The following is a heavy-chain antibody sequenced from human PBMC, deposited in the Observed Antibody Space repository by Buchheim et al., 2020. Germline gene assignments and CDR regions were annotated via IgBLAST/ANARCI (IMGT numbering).Heavy chain of an antibody. J-gene: IGHJ4*02. V-gene: IGHV3-48*03. CDR3: AGGKVVDEAMVRNNYYFDY. D-gene: IGHD5-18*01. CDR1: GFTFSSYE. CDR2: ISSSGGTK. Sequence: EVQLVESGGGLVQPGGSLRRSCAASGFTFSSYEMNWVRQAPGKGLEWLSYISSSGGTKYYADSVKGRFTISRHNAKNSLSLEMNSLKAEDTALYYCAGGKVVDEAMVRNNYYFDYWGQGTL.